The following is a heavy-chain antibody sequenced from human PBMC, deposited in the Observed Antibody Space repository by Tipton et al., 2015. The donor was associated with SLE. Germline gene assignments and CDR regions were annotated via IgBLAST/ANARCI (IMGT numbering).Heavy chain of an antibody. D-gene: IGHD3-10*01. V-gene: IGHV1-2*02. Sequence: QLVQSGAEVKKPGASVKVSCKASGYTFTGYYMHWVRQAPGQGLEWMGWINPNSGGTNYAQKFQGRVTMTRDTSISTAYMELSRLRSDDTAVYYCARTTMVRGVITFLDYWGQGTLVTVSS. CDR3: ARTTMVRGVITFLDY. J-gene: IGHJ4*02. CDR2: INPNSGGT. CDR1: GYTFTGYY.